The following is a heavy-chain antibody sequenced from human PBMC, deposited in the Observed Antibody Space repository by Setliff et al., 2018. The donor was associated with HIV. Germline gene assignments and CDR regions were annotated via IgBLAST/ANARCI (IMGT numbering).Heavy chain of an antibody. Sequence: PGESLKISCQGSGYNFVDYSIAWVRQVPGKGLEWMGIIYPVDSETRDSPSFQGQVTISADKSINTAYLQWTTLKASDSAMYYCARPRGNDYAGSGFDNWGQGTLVTVSS. D-gene: IGHD2-2*01. J-gene: IGHJ4*02. CDR2: IYPVDSET. V-gene: IGHV5-51*01. CDR3: ARPRGNDYAGSGFDN. CDR1: GYNFVDYS.